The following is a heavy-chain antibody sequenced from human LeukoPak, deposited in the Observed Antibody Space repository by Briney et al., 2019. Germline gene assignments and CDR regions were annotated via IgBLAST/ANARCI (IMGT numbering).Heavy chain of an antibody. Sequence: PGGSLRLSCTASGFTFSSYGMSWVRQAPGKGLDWVSAVSSGGNSNYADSVTGRFTISRDNSKNTLYLQMNSLRAEDTAVYYCAKDRYSDNTGHHYENEYRGQGTLVTVSS. CDR2: VSSGGNS. CDR3: AKDRYSDNTGHHYENEY. J-gene: IGHJ4*02. V-gene: IGHV3-23*01. CDR1: GFTFSSYG. D-gene: IGHD3-22*01.